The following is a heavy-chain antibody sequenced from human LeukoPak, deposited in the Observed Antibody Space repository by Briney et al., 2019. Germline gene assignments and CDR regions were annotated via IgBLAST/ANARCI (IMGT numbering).Heavy chain of an antibody. J-gene: IGHJ6*02. Sequence: GGSLRLSCAASGFIFHDYAMHWVRQVPGKGLEWVAYMTGDGGTRDYADSVKGRITISKDNSKKSLYLQMDSLRAEDTALYYCAKDTVTMLRGVLPDYYHGMDVWGQGTTVIVSS. CDR3: AKDTVTMLRGVLPDYYHGMDV. V-gene: IGHV3-43*02. CDR1: GFIFHDYA. D-gene: IGHD3-10*01. CDR2: MTGDGGTR.